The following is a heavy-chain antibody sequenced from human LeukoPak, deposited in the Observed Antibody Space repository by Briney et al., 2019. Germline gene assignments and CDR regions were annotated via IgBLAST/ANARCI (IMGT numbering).Heavy chain of an antibody. D-gene: IGHD3-10*01. Sequence: GESLKISCKGSGYSFTSYWVGWVRQMPGKGLEWMGIIYPGDSDTRYSPSFQGQVTISADKSISTAYLQWSSLKASDTAMYYCARASMVRGVITFDYWAREPWSPSPQ. V-gene: IGHV5-51*01. CDR1: GYSFTSYW. CDR2: IYPGDSDT. CDR3: ARASMVRGVITFDY. J-gene: IGHJ4*02.